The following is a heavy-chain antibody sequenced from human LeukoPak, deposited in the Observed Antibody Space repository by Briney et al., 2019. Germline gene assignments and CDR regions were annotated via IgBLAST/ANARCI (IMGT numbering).Heavy chain of an antibody. V-gene: IGHV3-21*01. CDR2: ISSSSSYI. J-gene: IGHJ4*02. CDR3: ARVIAVAGIDY. D-gene: IGHD6-19*01. Sequence: GGSLRLSCAASGFTFSSYSMNWVRQAPGKGLEWVSSISSSSSYIYYADSVKGRFTISRDNAKNSLYLQMSSLRAEDTAVYYCARVIAVAGIDYWGQGTLVTVSS. CDR1: GFTFSSYS.